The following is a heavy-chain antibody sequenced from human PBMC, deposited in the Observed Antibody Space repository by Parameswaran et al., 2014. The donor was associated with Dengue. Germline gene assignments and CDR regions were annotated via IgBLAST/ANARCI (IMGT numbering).Heavy chain of an antibody. Sequence: VRQMPGKGLEWMGRIDPSDSYTNYSPSFQGHVTISADKSISTAYLQWSSLKASDTAMYYCASTMGYCSGGSCYAAWYYGMDVWGQGTTGHRLL. D-gene: IGHD2-15*01. J-gene: IGHJ6*02. CDR3: ASTMGYCSGGSCYAAWYYGMDV. V-gene: IGHV5-10-1*01. CDR2: IDPSDSYT.